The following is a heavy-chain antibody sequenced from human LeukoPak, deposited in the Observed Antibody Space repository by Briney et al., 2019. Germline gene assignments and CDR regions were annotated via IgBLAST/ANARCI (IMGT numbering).Heavy chain of an antibody. CDR2: ISNDGSST. D-gene: IGHD6-19*01. CDR1: GFTFSSNW. Sequence: GGSLRLSCAASGFTFSSNWMHWVRQAPGKGLVWVSRISNDGSSTSYADSVKGRFTISRDNAKNTLYLQMSSLRAEDTAVYYCATSMAGFNWLDPWGQGTLVTVSS. V-gene: IGHV3-74*01. J-gene: IGHJ5*02. CDR3: ATSMAGFNWLDP.